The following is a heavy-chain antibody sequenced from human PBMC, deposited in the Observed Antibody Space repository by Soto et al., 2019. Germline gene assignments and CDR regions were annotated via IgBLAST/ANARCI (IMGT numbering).Heavy chain of an antibody. CDR1: GYTFTSYD. CDR2: MNPNSGNT. Sequence: ASVKVSCKASGYTFTSYDINWVRQATGQGLEWMGWMNPNSGNTGYAQKFQGRVTMTRNTSISTAYMELSSLRSEDTAVYYCANLYGSWSYYNLPYHYYLMSVPARGTTVT. V-gene: IGHV1-8*01. CDR3: ANLYGSWSYYNLPYHYYLMSV. D-gene: IGHD3-10*01. J-gene: IGHJ6*03.